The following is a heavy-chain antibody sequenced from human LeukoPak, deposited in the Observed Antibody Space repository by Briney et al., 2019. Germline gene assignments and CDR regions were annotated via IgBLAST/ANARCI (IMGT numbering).Heavy chain of an antibody. CDR2: IKHDGSEK. CDR1: GFTFSSDW. V-gene: IGHV3-7*05. Sequence: GGSLRLSCAASGFTFSSDWMSWVRQAPGKGLEWVANIKHDGSEKYYVDSVKGRFTISRDNAKNSLYLQMNSLRAEDTAVYYCARDTGIVVVGYYFDYWGQGTLVTVSS. D-gene: IGHD2-15*01. CDR3: ARDTGIVVVGYYFDY. J-gene: IGHJ4*02.